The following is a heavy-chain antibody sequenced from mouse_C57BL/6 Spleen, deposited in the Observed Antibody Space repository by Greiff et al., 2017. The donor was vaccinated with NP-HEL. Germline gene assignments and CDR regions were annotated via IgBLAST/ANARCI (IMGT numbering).Heavy chain of an antibody. D-gene: IGHD1-1*01. V-gene: IGHV2-2*01. Sequence: QVQLKESGPGLVQPSQSLSITCTVSGFSLTSYGVHWVRQSPGKGLEWLGVIWSGGSTDYNAAFISRLSISKDNSKSQVFFKMNSLQADDTAIYYCARDRIYYYGSSYGYFDVWGTGTTVTVSS. CDR1: GFSLTSYG. J-gene: IGHJ1*03. CDR3: ARDRIYYYGSSYGYFDV. CDR2: IWSGGST.